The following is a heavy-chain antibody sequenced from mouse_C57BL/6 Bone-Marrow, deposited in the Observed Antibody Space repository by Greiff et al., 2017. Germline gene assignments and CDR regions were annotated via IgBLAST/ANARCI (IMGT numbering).Heavy chain of an antibody. D-gene: IGHD1-1*01. Sequence: EVQLQQSGPELVKPGASVKIPCKASGYTFTDYNMDWVKQSHGKSLEWIGDINPNNGGTIYNQKFKGKATLTVDKSSSTAYMELRSLTSEDTAVYYCARAPLTTVVDWYFDVWGTGTTVTVSS. CDR3: ARAPLTTVVDWYFDV. CDR1: GYTFTDYN. J-gene: IGHJ1*03. V-gene: IGHV1-18*01. CDR2: INPNNGGT.